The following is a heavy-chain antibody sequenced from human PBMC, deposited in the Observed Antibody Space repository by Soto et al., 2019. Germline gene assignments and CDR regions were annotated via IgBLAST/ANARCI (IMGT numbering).Heavy chain of an antibody. CDR2: FDPEDGAA. J-gene: IGHJ1*01. V-gene: IGHV1-24*01. D-gene: IGHD3-16*02. CDR1: GYTLTELS. Sequence: SVKVSCKVSGYTLTELSMHWVRQAPGKGLEWMGGFDPEDGAANYAQKFQGRVTITADESTSTAYMELSSLRSEDTAVYYCAFDYDYVWGSYRTVDKNEYFQHWGQGTLVTVSS. CDR3: AFDYDYVWGSYRTVDKNEYFQH.